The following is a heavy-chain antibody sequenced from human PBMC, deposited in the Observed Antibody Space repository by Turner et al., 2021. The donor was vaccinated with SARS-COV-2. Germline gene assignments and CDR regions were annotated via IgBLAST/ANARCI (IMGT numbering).Heavy chain of an antibody. V-gene: IGHV3-30*18. CDR1: GLPFRSYG. J-gene: IGHJ4*02. D-gene: IGHD3-10*01. CDR3: AKDGAPFLLYFGEPTFYFDY. CDR2: ISYDGSNK. Sequence: VQLVESGVGVVQPGRSLRLSCAVSGLPFRSYGMHWVRQAPGKGLEWVAVISYDGSNKYYADSGKGRFTISRDNSKNTLYLQMNSLRAEDTAVYYCAKDGAPFLLYFGEPTFYFDYWGQGTLVTVSS.